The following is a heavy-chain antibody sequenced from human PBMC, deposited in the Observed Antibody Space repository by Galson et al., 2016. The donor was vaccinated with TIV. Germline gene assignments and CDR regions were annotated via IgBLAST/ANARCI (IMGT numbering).Heavy chain of an antibody. Sequence: SVKVSCKASGYTFTSFDISWIRQAPGQGLEWMGWMSPFNGNTGYAQKFRGRITMTRHPSTTTVYMELSGLTSEDTAVYYCARGHYYDSSCYSFDFWGQGTLVTVSS. CDR1: GYTFTSFD. V-gene: IGHV1-8*01. CDR2: MSPFNGNT. CDR3: ARGHYYDSSCYSFDF. D-gene: IGHD3-22*01. J-gene: IGHJ4*02.